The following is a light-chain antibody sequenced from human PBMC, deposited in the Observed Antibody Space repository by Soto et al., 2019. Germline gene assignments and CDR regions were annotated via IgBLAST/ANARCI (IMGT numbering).Light chain of an antibody. CDR3: QQYGSSGT. Sequence: EIVLTQSPDTLSLSPGQRATLSCRASQSVRSDYFAWYQQKPGQAPRLLMYGASSRATGIPERFSGSGSGTDFTLTISRLEPEDFAVYYCQQYGSSGTFGQGTKVDI. J-gene: IGKJ1*01. CDR2: GAS. CDR1: QSVRSDY. V-gene: IGKV3-20*01.